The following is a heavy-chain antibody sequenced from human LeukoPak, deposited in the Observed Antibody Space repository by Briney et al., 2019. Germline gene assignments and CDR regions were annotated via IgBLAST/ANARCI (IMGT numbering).Heavy chain of an antibody. J-gene: IGHJ4*02. CDR3: ARAREWELLPGFDY. V-gene: IGHV1-18*01. CDR2: ISAYNGNT. D-gene: IGHD1-26*01. CDR1: GYTFTSYD. Sequence: ASVKVSCKASGYTFTSYDINWVRQATGQGLEWMGWISAYNGNTNYAQKLQGRVTMTTDTSTSTAYMELRSLRSDDTAVYYCARAREWELLPGFDYWGQGTLVTVSS.